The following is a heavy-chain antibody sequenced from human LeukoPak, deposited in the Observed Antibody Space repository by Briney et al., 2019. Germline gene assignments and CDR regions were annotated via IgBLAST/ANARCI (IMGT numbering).Heavy chain of an antibody. D-gene: IGHD1-26*01. Sequence: GGSLRLSCAASGFTFSSYSMNWVRQAPGKGLEWVSSISSSSSYIYYADSVKGRFTISGDNAKNSLYLQMNSLRAEDTAVYYCARERDEALSEHFDYWGQGTLVTVSS. CDR3: ARERDEALSEHFDY. CDR2: ISSSSSYI. CDR1: GFTFSSYS. V-gene: IGHV3-21*01. J-gene: IGHJ4*02.